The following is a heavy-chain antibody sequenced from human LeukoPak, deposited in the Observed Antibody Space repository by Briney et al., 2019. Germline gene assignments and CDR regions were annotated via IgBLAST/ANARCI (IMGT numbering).Heavy chain of an antibody. Sequence: ASVKVSCKASGYTFTSYYMHWVRQAPGQGLEWMGIINPSGGSTSYAQKFQGRVTMTRNTSISTAYMELSSLRSEDTAVYYCARAGPAVLWFGELSYNWFDPWGQGTMVTVSS. D-gene: IGHD3-10*01. J-gene: IGHJ5*02. V-gene: IGHV1-46*01. CDR3: ARAGPAVLWFGELSYNWFDP. CDR1: GYTFTSYY. CDR2: INPSGGST.